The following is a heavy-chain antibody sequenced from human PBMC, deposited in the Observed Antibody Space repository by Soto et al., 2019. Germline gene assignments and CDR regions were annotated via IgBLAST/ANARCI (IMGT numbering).Heavy chain of an antibody. Sequence: ASVKVSCKASGYTFTGYYKHWVRQAPGQGLEWMGWINPNSGGTNYAQKFQGRVTMARDTSISTAYMELSRLRSDDTAVYYCARNGEYSSSSDWFDPWGHGTLVTSSS. D-gene: IGHD6-6*01. V-gene: IGHV1-2*02. J-gene: IGHJ5*02. CDR3: ARNGEYSSSSDWFDP. CDR1: GYTFTGYY. CDR2: INPNSGGT.